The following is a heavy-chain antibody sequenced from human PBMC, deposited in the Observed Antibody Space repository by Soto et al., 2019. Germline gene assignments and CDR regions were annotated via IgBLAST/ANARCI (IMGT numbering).Heavy chain of an antibody. Sequence: EMELLESGGGLVQPGGSLRLSCEASGFTFSSYALSWVRQAPGQGLEWVSDINNSGGGTYYAASVRGRFIISRDNSKNTLYLQMNSLRPEDTAVYFCARIVEHYDSLPVEGLDYWGQGTLVTVSS. D-gene: IGHD3-22*01. CDR2: INNSGGGT. CDR3: ARIVEHYDSLPVEGLDY. CDR1: GFTFSSYA. V-gene: IGHV3-23*01. J-gene: IGHJ4*02.